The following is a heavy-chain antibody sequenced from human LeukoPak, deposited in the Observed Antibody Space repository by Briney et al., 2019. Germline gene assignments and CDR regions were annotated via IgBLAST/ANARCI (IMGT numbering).Heavy chain of an antibody. CDR3: ARELLRGGY. Sequence: PSETLSLTCAVYGGSFSGYYWSWDRQPPGKGLEWIGEINHSGSTNYNPSLKSRVTISVDKSKNQFSLKLSSVTAADTAVYYCARELLRGGYWGQGTLVTVSS. CDR2: INHSGST. D-gene: IGHD1-26*01. CDR1: GGSFSGYY. J-gene: IGHJ4*02. V-gene: IGHV4-34*01.